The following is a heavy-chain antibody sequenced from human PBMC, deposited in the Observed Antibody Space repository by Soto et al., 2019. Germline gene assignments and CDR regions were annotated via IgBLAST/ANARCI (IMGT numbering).Heavy chain of an antibody. CDR2: IYPGDSDT. D-gene: IGHD2-15*01. V-gene: IGHV5-51*01. Sequence: EVQLVQSGAEVKKPGESLKISCKGSGYSFTSYWIGWVRQMPGKGLEWMGIIYPGDSDTRYSPSFQGQVTISADKSVTTAYLPWSSLKASDTDMYYCARRRTGSGPKIPMGAFDIWGQGTMVTVSS. J-gene: IGHJ3*02. CDR1: GYSFTSYW. CDR3: ARRRTGSGPKIPMGAFDI.